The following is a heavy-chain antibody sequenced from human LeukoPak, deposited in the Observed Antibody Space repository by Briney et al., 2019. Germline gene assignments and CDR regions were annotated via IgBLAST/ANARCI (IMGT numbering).Heavy chain of an antibody. V-gene: IGHV4-39*07. CDR1: GGSISSSSYY. CDR2: IYYSGST. Sequence: SETLSLTCTVSGGSISSSSYYWGWIRQPPGKGLEWIGSIYYSGSTYYNPSLKSRVTISVDTSKNQFSLKLSSVTAADTAVYYCARGYFDILIGKGYFDYWGQGNLVTVSS. CDR3: ARGYFDILIGKGYFDY. D-gene: IGHD3-9*01. J-gene: IGHJ4*02.